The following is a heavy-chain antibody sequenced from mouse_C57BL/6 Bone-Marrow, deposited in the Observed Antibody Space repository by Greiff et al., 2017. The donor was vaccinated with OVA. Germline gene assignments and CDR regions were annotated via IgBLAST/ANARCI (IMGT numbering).Heavy chain of an antibody. CDR3: AREGGITTVAGAY. J-gene: IGHJ3*01. V-gene: IGHV3-6*01. CDR1: GYSITSGYY. CDR2: ISYDGSN. Sequence: VQLQQSGPGLVKPSQSLSLTCSVTGYSITSGYYWNWIRQFPGNKLEWMGYISYDGSNNYNPSLKNRISITRDTSKNQFFLKLNSVTTEDTATYYCAREGGITTVAGAYWGQGTLVTVSA. D-gene: IGHD1-1*01.